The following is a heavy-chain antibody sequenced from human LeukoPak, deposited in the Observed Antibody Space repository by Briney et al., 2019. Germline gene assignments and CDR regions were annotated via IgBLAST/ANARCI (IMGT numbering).Heavy chain of an antibody. CDR3: ARAGYCTNGVCFDFDY. CDR2: IYYSGSA. CDR1: GGSISSYY. Sequence: PSETLSLTCTVSGGSISSYYWSWIRQPPGKGLEWIVYIYYSGSANYNPSLKSRVTISVDTSKNQFSLKLSSVTAADTAVYYCARAGYCTNGVCFDFDYWGQGTLVTVSS. D-gene: IGHD2-8*01. J-gene: IGHJ4*02. V-gene: IGHV4-59*01.